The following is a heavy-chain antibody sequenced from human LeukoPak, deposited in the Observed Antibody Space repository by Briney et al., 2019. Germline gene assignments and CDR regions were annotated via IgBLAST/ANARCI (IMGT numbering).Heavy chain of an antibody. V-gene: IGHV1-18*01. CDR1: GGTFSSYA. J-gene: IGHJ4*02. CDR3: VRVSDSSGYYFY. CDR2: ISGYNGNT. Sequence: ASVKVSCKASGGTFSSYAISWVRQAPGQGLEWMGWISGYNGNTDYAQKLQGRVTMTTDTSTTTAYMELRSLRSDDTAVYYCVRVSDSSGYYFYWGQGTLVTVSS. D-gene: IGHD3-22*01.